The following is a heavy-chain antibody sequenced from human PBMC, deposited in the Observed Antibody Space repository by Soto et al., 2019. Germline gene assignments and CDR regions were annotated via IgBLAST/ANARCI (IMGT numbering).Heavy chain of an antibody. Sequence: KPSETLSLTCTVSGGSISSGDYYWSWIRQPPGKGLEWIGYIYYSGSTYYNPSLKSRVTISVDTSKNQFSLKLSSVTAADTAVYYCARGVYYDSSGYDYWGQGTLVTVSS. CDR1: GGSISSGDYY. CDR2: IYYSGST. J-gene: IGHJ4*02. V-gene: IGHV4-30-4*01. D-gene: IGHD3-22*01. CDR3: ARGVYYDSSGYDY.